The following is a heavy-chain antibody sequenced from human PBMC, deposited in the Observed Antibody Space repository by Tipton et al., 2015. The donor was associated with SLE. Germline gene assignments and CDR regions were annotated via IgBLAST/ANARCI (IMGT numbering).Heavy chain of an antibody. D-gene: IGHD3-3*01. CDR1: GGSFSGYY. Sequence: TLSLTCGVYGGSFSGYYWSWIRQPPGKGLEWIGEINHSGSTNYNPSLKSRVTISVDTSKNQFSLKLSSVIAADTAVYYCARLLVYDFWSGYPQYYYYYMDVWGKGTTVTVSS. V-gene: IGHV4-34*01. CDR3: ARLLVYDFWSGYPQYYYYYMDV. J-gene: IGHJ6*03. CDR2: INHSGST.